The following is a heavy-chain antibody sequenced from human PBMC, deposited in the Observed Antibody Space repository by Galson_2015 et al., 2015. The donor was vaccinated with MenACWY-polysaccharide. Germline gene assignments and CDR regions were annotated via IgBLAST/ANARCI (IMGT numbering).Heavy chain of an antibody. CDR2: ISSGGTI. J-gene: IGHJ4*02. Sequence: SLRLSCAASGFTFSRNWMHWVRHAPGKGLEWVSYISSGGTIYYADSVKGRFTISRDNAKNSLYLQMNSLRDDDTSVYYCAIVLKGIVGAAPDYGGQGPLVAVCS. D-gene: IGHD1-26*01. V-gene: IGHV3-48*02. CDR3: AIVLKGIVGAAPDY. CDR1: GFTFSRNW.